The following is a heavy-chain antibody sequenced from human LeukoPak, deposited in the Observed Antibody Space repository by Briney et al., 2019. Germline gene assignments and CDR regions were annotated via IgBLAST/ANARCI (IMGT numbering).Heavy chain of an antibody. J-gene: IGHJ3*01. Sequence: SETLSLTCTVSGGSISSGGEYWSWIRHLPGKGLEWIGYVYYSGSTYYNPSLESRITMSVDTSENQFSLKLTSVTAADTAVYYCAREKTASYYDRSGFFEGAFDVWGQGTMVTVSS. CDR1: GGSISSGGEY. CDR2: VYYSGST. V-gene: IGHV4-31*03. CDR3: AREKTASYYDRSGFFEGAFDV. D-gene: IGHD3-22*01.